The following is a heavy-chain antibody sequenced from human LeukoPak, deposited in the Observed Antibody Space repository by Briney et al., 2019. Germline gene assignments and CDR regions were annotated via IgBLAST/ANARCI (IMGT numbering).Heavy chain of an antibody. Sequence: PSETLSLTCTVSGGSISSNYWSWIRQPPGKGLEWIGYIYYSGSTNYNPSLKSRVTISVDTSKNQFSLKLSSVTAADTAVYYCARDEDGDYGMDVWGQGTTVTVSS. CDR3: ARDEDGDYGMDV. CDR2: IYYSGST. CDR1: GGSISSNY. J-gene: IGHJ6*02. V-gene: IGHV4-59*01. D-gene: IGHD5-24*01.